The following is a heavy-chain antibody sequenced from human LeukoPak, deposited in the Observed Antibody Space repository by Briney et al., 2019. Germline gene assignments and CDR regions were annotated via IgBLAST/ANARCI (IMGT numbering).Heavy chain of an antibody. D-gene: IGHD1-26*01. CDR2: INPNNGDT. V-gene: IGHV1-2*02. CDR3: ARLRWERGALDY. CDR1: GYTFTGYF. Sequence: ASVTVSCKAAGYTFTGYFMDWVRQAPGQGLERMGEINPNNGDTKFAQKFEGRVTMTRDTSITTAYMELSSLKSDDTAVYYCARLRWERGALDYWGQGTPVTVSS. J-gene: IGHJ4*02.